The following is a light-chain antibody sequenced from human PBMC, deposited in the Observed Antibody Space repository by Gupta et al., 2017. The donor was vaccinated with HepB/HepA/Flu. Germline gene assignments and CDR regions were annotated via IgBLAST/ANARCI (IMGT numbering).Light chain of an antibody. CDR1: SGHSSNA. Sequence: QLVLTQSPSASASLGASVTLTCTLSSGHSSNAIAWHQQQPEKGPRYLMRLNSDGSHSKGDGIPDRFSGSSSGAERDLTISSLQAEDEDDYYCQTWGTGIRVFGGGTKLTVL. CDR2: LNSDGSH. V-gene: IGLV4-69*01. CDR3: QTWGTGIRV. J-gene: IGLJ3*02.